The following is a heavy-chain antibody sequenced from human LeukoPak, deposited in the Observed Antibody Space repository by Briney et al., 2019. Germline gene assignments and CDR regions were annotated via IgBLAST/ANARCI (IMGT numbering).Heavy chain of an antibody. CDR2: ITWNSGSI. Sequence: PGGSLRLSCAASGFTFDDYAMHWVRQAPGKDLEWVSAITWNSGSIGYADSVKGRFTISRDNAKNSLYLQMSSLRAEDTALYYCAKGVSSSGTYYYGMDVWGQGTTVTVSS. J-gene: IGHJ6*02. V-gene: IGHV3-9*01. CDR3: AKGVSSSGTYYYGMDV. CDR1: GFTFDDYA. D-gene: IGHD3-10*01.